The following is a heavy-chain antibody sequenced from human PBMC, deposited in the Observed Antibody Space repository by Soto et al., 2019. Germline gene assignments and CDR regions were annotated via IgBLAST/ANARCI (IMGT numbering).Heavy chain of an antibody. CDR3: ARSAGGNFYFDY. CDR2: VYYSGST. V-gene: IGHV4-31*03. D-gene: IGHD2-21*02. CDR1: GGSINRGGYY. Sequence: LSLTCTVSGGSINRGGYYWTWIRQHPGKGLEWIGSVYYSGSTNYNPSLKSRVTISVDTSKNQFSLKLSSVSAADTAVYYCARSAGGNFYFDYWGQGTLVTVSS. J-gene: IGHJ4*02.